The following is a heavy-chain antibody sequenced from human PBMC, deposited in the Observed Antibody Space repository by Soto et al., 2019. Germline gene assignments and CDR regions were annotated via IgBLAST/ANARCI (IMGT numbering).Heavy chain of an antibody. CDR3: ARVWLVGAVAGKNWFDP. D-gene: IGHD6-19*01. CDR2: INHSGST. CDR1: GGSFSGYY. V-gene: IGHV4-34*01. Sequence: QVQLQQWGAGLLKPSETLSLTCAVYGGSFSGYYWSWIRQPPGKGLEWIGEINHSGSTNYNPSLKSRVTISVDTSKNQFSLKPSSVTAADTAVYYCARVWLVGAVAGKNWFDPWGQGTLVTVSS. J-gene: IGHJ5*02.